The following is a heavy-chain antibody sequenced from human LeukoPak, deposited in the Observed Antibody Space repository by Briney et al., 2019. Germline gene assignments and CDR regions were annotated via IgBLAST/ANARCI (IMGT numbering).Heavy chain of an antibody. D-gene: IGHD2-2*01. J-gene: IGHJ4*02. CDR2: ITTTGDRV. Sequence: GGSLRLSCEASGFTFRNYEMNWVRQAPGKGLEWISYITTTGDRVQYADSVKGRFTISRDNAKNSLYLEMNSLRAEDTGVYFCARDTKDYWGQGSLVVVSS. CDR1: GFTFRNYE. V-gene: IGHV3-48*03. CDR3: ARDTKDY.